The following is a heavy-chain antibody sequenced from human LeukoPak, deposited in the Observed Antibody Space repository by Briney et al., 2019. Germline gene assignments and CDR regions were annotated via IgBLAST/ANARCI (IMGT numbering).Heavy chain of an antibody. D-gene: IGHD6-19*01. CDR2: INYSGTT. Sequence: SETLSLTCTVSGGSISSYYWSRIRQPPGKGLEWIGYINYSGTTNYNPSLKSRVTISVDTSKNQFSLNLNSVTAADTAVYYCAGTKYWLSFDQWGQGTQVTVSS. CDR3: AGTKYWLSFDQ. V-gene: IGHV4-59*01. J-gene: IGHJ4*02. CDR1: GGSISSYY.